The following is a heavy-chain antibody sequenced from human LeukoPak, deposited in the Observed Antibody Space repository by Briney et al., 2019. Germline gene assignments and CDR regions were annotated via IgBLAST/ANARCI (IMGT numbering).Heavy chain of an antibody. CDR1: GGSISSSSYY. J-gene: IGHJ4*02. CDR2: IYSSDRT. D-gene: IGHD2-2*01. V-gene: IGHV4-61*02. CDR3: ARGGGSGYCSSTTCSIFDY. Sequence: SETLSLTCTVSGGSISSSSYYWGWIRQPAGKGLEWIGRIYSSDRTNYNPSLESRVTMSVDTSKNQFSLRLSSVTAADTAVYYCARGGGSGYCSSTTCSIFDYWGQGTLVTVSS.